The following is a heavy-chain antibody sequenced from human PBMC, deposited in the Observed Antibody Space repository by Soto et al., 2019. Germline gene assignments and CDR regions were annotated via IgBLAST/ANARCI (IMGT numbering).Heavy chain of an antibody. V-gene: IGHV1-69*01. D-gene: IGHD5-12*01. CDR2: IIPIFGTA. Sequence: QVQLVQSGAEVKKPGSSVKVSCKASGGTFSSYAISWVRQAPGQGLEWMGGIIPIFGTANYAQKFQGRVTITADESTSTAYMELSSLRSEDTAVYYCARYSSTRSGYDGDYYYGMDVWGQGPTVTVSS. CDR3: ARYSSTRSGYDGDYYYGMDV. CDR1: GGTFSSYA. J-gene: IGHJ6*02.